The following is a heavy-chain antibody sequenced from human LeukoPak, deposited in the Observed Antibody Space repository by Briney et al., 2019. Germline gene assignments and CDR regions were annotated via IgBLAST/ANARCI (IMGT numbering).Heavy chain of an antibody. V-gene: IGHV4-59*01. CDR2: IYYSGST. CDR3: ARSMVRGVIFFGY. D-gene: IGHD3-10*01. CDR1: GGSISSYY. Sequence: SETLSLTCTVSGGSISSYYWSWIRQPPGKGLEWIGYIYYSGSTNYNPSLKSRVTISVDTSKNQFSLKLSSVSAADTAVYYCARSMVRGVIFFGYWGQGTLVTVSS. J-gene: IGHJ4*02.